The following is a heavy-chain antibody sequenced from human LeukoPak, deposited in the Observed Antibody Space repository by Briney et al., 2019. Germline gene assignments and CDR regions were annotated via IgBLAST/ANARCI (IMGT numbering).Heavy chain of an antibody. CDR3: ARGTVVPAAIHDAFDI. J-gene: IGHJ3*02. CDR2: IIPIFGTA. D-gene: IGHD2-2*01. V-gene: IGHV1-69*05. Sequence: ASVKVSCKASGGTFSSYAISWVRQAPGQGLEWMGGIIPIFGTANYAQKFQGRVTMTRDTSTSTVYMELSSLRSEDTAVYYCARGTVVPAAIHDAFDIWGQGTMVTVSS. CDR1: GGTFSSYA.